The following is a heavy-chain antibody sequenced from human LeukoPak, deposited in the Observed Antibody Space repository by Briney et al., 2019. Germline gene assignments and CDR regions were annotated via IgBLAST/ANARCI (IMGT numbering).Heavy chain of an antibody. CDR3: AKKYSTGLDP. Sequence: GGSLRLSCAASGFTFSSYGMYWVRQAPGKGLEWVAVISYDGSNKYYADSVKGRFTISRDNSKNTLYLQMNSLRAEDTAVYYCAKKYSTGLDPWGQGTLVTVSS. J-gene: IGHJ5*02. CDR2: ISYDGSNK. V-gene: IGHV3-30*18. CDR1: GFTFSSYG. D-gene: IGHD1-26*01.